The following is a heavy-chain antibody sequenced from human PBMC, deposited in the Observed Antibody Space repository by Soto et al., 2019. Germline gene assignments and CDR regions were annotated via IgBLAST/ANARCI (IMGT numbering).Heavy chain of an antibody. D-gene: IGHD6-13*01. Sequence: EVQLLESGGGLVQPGGSLRLSCAASGFTFSSYAMSWVRQAPGKGLEWVSAISGSGGSTYYADSVKGRFTISRDNSKNTLYLQMNSLIAEDTAVYYCAKEGYGGSWPYNWFDPWGQGTLVTVSS. J-gene: IGHJ5*02. CDR3: AKEGYGGSWPYNWFDP. CDR2: ISGSGGST. CDR1: GFTFSSYA. V-gene: IGHV3-23*01.